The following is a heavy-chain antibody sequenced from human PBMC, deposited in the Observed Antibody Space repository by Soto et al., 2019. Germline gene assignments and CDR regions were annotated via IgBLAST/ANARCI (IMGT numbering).Heavy chain of an antibody. D-gene: IGHD6-25*01. Sequence: QVQLQESGPGLVKPSETLSLTCTVSSDSIAGENWWSWVRQPPGMGLEWIGEIFHTGGTNYNPSLKSRVTMEVAKSKNQFSLILISATAADTAVYYCARVFSSGSGWMYYFDFWGQGTLVSVSS. V-gene: IGHV4-4*02. CDR1: SDSIAGENW. J-gene: IGHJ4*02. CDR2: IFHTGGT. CDR3: ARVFSSGSGWMYYFDF.